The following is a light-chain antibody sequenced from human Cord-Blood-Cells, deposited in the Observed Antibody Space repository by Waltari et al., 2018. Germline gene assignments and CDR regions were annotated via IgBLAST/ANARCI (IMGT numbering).Light chain of an antibody. J-gene: IGLJ3*02. V-gene: IGLV2-11*01. CDR3: CSYAGSYTWV. CDR1: SSAVGGFNY. CDR2: DVS. Sequence: QPPLPQPPSVSGPPGQALTISCTGPSSAVGGFNYVSWYQQHPGKAPKLMIYDVSKRPSGVPDRFSGSKSGNTASLTISGLQAEDEADYYCCSYAGSYTWVFGGGTKLTVL.